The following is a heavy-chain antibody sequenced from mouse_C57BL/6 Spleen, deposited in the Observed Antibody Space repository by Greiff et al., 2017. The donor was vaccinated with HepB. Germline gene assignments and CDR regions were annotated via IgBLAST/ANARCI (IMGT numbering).Heavy chain of an antibody. D-gene: IGHD1-1*01. Sequence: EVQLQQSGPGLVKPSQSLSLTCSVTGYSITSGYYWNWIRQFPGNKLEWMGYISYDGSNNYNPSLKNRISITRDTSKNQFFLKLNSVTTEDTATYDCGVNYAYWYFDVWGTGTTVTVSS. CDR2: ISYDGSN. V-gene: IGHV3-6*01. CDR1: GYSITSGYY. CDR3: GVNYAYWYFDV. J-gene: IGHJ1*03.